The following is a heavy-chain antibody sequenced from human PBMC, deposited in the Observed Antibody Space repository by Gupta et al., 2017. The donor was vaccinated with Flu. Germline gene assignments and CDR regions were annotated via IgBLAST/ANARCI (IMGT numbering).Heavy chain of an antibody. Sequence: QVQLVQSGAEVKKPGSSVKVSCKASGGTFSSYAISWVRQAPGQGLEWMGGIIPIFGTANYAQKFQGRVTITADESTSTAYMELSSLRSEDTAVYYCARMRRDGYNPNYGMDVWGQGTTVTVSS. CDR1: GGTFSSYA. CDR2: IIPIFGTA. CDR3: ARMRRDGYNPNYGMDV. D-gene: IGHD5-24*01. V-gene: IGHV1-69*01. J-gene: IGHJ6*02.